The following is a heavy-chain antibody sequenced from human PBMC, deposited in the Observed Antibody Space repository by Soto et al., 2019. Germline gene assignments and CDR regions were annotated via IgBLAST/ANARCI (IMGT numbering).Heavy chain of an antibody. CDR1: GGSISSGGYS. J-gene: IGHJ6*02. V-gene: IGHV4-30-2*01. CDR2: IYHSGST. D-gene: IGHD3-3*01. CDR3: ASSYDFWSGPTPGGMDV. Sequence: SETLSLTCAVSGGSISSGGYSWSWIRQPPGKGLEWIGYIYHSGSTYYNPSRKSRVTISVDRSKNQFSLKLSSVTAADTAVYYCASSYDFWSGPTPGGMDVWGQGTTVTVSS.